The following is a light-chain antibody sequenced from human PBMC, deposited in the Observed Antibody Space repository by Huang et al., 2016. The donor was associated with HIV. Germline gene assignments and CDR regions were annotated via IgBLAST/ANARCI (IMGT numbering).Light chain of an antibody. V-gene: IGKV3-11*01. J-gene: IGKJ4*01. CDR2: DAS. CDR3: QQRVNGLT. CDR1: QNINTH. Sequence: EIVLTQSPATLSFFPGQRVSLSCRASQNINTHLAWYQQRPAQPPRLLIHDASSRVPGVAARFSGSGSWTDFTLTISSLESEDFATYYCQQRVNGLTFGGGTKV.